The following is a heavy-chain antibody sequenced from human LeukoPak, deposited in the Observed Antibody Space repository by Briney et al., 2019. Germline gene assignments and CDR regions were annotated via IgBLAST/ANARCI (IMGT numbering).Heavy chain of an antibody. Sequence: PSETPSLTCAVYGGSFSGYYWSWIRQPPGKGLEWIGEINHSGSTNYNPSLKSRVTISVDTSKNQFSLKLSSVTAADTAVYYCATGRGSGSYYRGYGMDAWGKGTTVTVSS. CDR2: INHSGST. J-gene: IGHJ6*04. D-gene: IGHD3-10*01. CDR3: ATGRGSGSYYRGYGMDA. CDR1: GGSFSGYY. V-gene: IGHV4-34*01.